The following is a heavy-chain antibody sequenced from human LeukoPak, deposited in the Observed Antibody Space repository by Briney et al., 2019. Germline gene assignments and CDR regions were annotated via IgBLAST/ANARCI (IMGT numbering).Heavy chain of an antibody. D-gene: IGHD3-22*01. CDR3: ARRLTDSSGYYPYYYYGMDV. V-gene: IGHV1-18*01. J-gene: IGHJ6*02. Sequence: ASVKVTCKASGYTFTSYGINWVRRAPGQGLEWMGWISAYNGNTNYAQELQGRVTMTIDTSTNTAYMELRSLRSDDTAVHYCARRLTDSSGYYPYYYYGMDVWGQGTTVTVSS. CDR1: GYTFTSYG. CDR2: ISAYNGNT.